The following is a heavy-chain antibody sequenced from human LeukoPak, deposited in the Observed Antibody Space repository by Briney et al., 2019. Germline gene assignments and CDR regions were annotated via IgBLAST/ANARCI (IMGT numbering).Heavy chain of an antibody. V-gene: IGHV1-2*02. CDR3: ARDKDGMDV. CDR1: GNTFTDYY. D-gene: IGHD2-15*01. Sequence: ASVKVSCKASGNTFTDYYMNWVRQAPGQGLERIGWINPKSGGTNCAQKFQGRVTMTRDTSISTAYMELNRLISDDSAVYYCARDKDGMDVWGQGTTVTVSS. J-gene: IGHJ6*02. CDR2: INPKSGGT.